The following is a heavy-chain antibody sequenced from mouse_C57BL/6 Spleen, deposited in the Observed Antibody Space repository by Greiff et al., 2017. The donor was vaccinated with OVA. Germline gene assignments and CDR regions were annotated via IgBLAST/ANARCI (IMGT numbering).Heavy chain of an antibody. D-gene: IGHD2-5*01. CDR2: INPSSGYT. J-gene: IGHJ4*01. CDR3: ARSEYSNYVGYAMDY. Sequence: QVHVKQSGAELAKPGASVKLSCKASGYTFTSYWMHWVKQRPGQGLEWIGYINPSSGYTKYNQKFKDKATLTADKSSSTAYMQLSSLTYEDSAVYYCARSEYSNYVGYAMDYWGQGTSVTVSS. CDR1: GYTFTSYW. V-gene: IGHV1-7*01.